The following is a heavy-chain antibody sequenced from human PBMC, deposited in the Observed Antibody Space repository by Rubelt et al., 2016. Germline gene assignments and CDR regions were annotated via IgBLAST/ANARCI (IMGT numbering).Heavy chain of an antibody. CDR1: GGSISSYY. Sequence: QVQLQESGPGLVKPSETLSLTCTVSGGSISSYYWSWIRQPPGKGLEWIGYIYYSGRPNYNPSLRSRVTISVDTSMNQFSLKLSSVTAADTAVYYCASGLRSSRYYYYGMDVWGQGTTVTVSS. CDR3: ASGLRSSRYYYYGMDV. CDR2: IYYSGRP. D-gene: IGHD3-16*01. J-gene: IGHJ6*02. V-gene: IGHV4-59*01.